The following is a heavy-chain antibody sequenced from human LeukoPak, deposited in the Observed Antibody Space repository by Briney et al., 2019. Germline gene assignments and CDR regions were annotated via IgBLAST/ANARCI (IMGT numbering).Heavy chain of an antibody. CDR3: AKFMGDTGFDY. V-gene: IGHV3-23*01. CDR2: ISGSGGST. CDR1: GFTFSSYA. J-gene: IGHJ4*02. D-gene: IGHD5-18*01. Sequence: PGGSLRLSCAASGFTFSSYAMSWVRRAPGKELEWVSAISGSGGSTYYADSVKGRFTISRDNSRNTLYLQMNSLRAEDTAIYYCAKFMGDTGFDYWGQGTLVTVSS.